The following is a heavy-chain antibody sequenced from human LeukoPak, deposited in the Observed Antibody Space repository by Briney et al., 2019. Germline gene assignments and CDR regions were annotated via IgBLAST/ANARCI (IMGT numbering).Heavy chain of an antibody. CDR2: IYYSGST. CDR3: TRRVATTGIYAFDI. CDR1: GGSISTYY. Sequence: SETLSLTCTMSGGSISGGSISTYYWTWIRQPPGKGLEWIGYIYYSGSTNYNPSLKSRVTISLDTSKNQFPLKLNSVTAADTAVYYCTRRVATTGIYAFDIWGQGTMVTVSS. V-gene: IGHV4-59*01. D-gene: IGHD1-1*01. J-gene: IGHJ3*02.